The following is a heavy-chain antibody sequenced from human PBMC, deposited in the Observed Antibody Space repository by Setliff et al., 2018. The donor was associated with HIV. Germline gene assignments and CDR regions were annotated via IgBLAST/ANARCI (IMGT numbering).Heavy chain of an antibody. Sequence: PGGSLRLSCAASDLTVTNAWMTWIRQAPEKGLEWVSYITAGGGSTFYADSVKGRFTISRDNADNSLFLQMNSLNADDTAVYYCARDPDTTSKVDLWGRGTLVTVSS. CDR2: ITAGGGST. D-gene: IGHD1-26*01. J-gene: IGHJ2*01. V-gene: IGHV3-11*01. CDR3: ARDPDTTSKVDL. CDR1: DLTVTNAW.